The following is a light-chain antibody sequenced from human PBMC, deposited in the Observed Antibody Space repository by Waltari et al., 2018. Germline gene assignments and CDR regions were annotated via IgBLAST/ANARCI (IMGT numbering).Light chain of an antibody. CDR2: AAS. V-gene: IGKV3-20*01. Sequence: EVELTQSPCTLSLSPGERATLTCRASQSVGKYLAWYQQRPGQAPRLLIYAASTRATGIPDRISGSGSGTNFSLTISRLEPEEYAVYYCQNHEHLPAKFGQGTKVEIK. J-gene: IGKJ1*01. CDR3: QNHEHLPAK. CDR1: QSVGKY.